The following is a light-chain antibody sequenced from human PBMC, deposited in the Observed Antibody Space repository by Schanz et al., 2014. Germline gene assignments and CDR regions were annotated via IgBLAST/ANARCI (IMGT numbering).Light chain of an antibody. V-gene: IGKV3-20*01. Sequence: EFVLTQSPGTLSLSPGERATLSCRASQSVSSSYLAWYQQKPGQAPRLLIYGASSRATGIPDRFSGSGSGTDFTLTISRLEPEDFATYYCQQSYSTLPTFGGGTKVEIK. CDR2: GAS. CDR3: QQSYSTLPT. CDR1: QSVSSSY. J-gene: IGKJ4*01.